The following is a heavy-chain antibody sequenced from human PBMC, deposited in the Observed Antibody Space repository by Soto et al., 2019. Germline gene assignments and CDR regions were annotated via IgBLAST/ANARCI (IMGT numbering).Heavy chain of an antibody. Sequence: PXETRPLPCSVAGASITSGADYWTWIRQSPGKGLAWIGYISDSGSTFYNPSLRSRLTIALDTSKDHFSLKLNSVTAADTAVYYCAKYQPPEFDTRGQEIPVTVSS. D-gene: IGHD2-2*01. V-gene: IGHV4-30-4*08. CDR2: ISDSGST. CDR3: AKYQPPEFDT. CDR1: GASITSGADY. J-gene: IGHJ5*02.